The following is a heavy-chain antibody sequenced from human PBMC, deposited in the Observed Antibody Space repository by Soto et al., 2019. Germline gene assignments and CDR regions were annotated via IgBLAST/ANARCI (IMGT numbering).Heavy chain of an antibody. D-gene: IGHD2-21*02. V-gene: IGHV4-34*01. CDR3: ARVERVTATTVVDAFEI. Sequence: QVQLQQWGAGLLKPSETLSLTCAVYGGFVSSGSYYWSWIRQPPGKGLEWIGEMSHSGGTHFNPSLKSRVTMAVDTSKNQFSLRMGSVTAADTALYYCARVERVTATTVVDAFEIWGPGTMVTVSS. CDR1: GGFVSSGSYY. J-gene: IGHJ3*02. CDR2: MSHSGGT.